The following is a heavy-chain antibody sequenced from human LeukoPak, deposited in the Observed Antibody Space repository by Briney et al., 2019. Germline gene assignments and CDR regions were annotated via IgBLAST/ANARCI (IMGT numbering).Heavy chain of an antibody. V-gene: IGHV3-23*01. CDR3: AHGAMYQLDY. Sequence: AGGSLRLSCAASGFTFSSDAMSWVRQAPGKGVEWVSAISGSGGSTYYADSVKGRFTISGDNSKNTLFLQMNSLRAEDTAVYYCAHGAMYQLDYWGQGTLVTVSS. J-gene: IGHJ4*02. CDR2: ISGSGGST. D-gene: IGHD2-2*01. CDR1: GFTFSSDA.